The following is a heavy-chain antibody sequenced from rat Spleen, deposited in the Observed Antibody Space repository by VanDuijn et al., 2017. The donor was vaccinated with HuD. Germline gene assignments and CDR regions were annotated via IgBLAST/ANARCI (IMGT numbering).Heavy chain of an antibody. CDR1: GFSLTSYN. V-gene: IGHV2-30*01. J-gene: IGHJ4*01. D-gene: IGHD4-4*01. CDR2: IWTGGST. CDR3: AREGLRGHMGA. Sequence: QVQLKESGPGLVQPSQTLSLTCTVSGFSLTSYNVHWVRQPTGKGLEWMGVIWTGGSTDYNSALKSRLSISRDTSKSQVFLKMNSLQAEDTATYYCAREGLRGHMGAWGQGASVTVSS.